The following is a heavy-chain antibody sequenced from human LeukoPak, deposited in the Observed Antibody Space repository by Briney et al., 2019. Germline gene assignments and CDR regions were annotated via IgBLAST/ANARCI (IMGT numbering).Heavy chain of an antibody. CDR3: AREDFCSSGNCLDP. CDR1: GYTFTGYY. D-gene: IGHD6-13*01. Sequence: ASVTVSCKASGYTFTGYYIHWVRQAPGQGLEWMGWINPKSGGANYAQKFQGRVTMTRDTSISTAYMELSRLRSVDTAVYYCAREDFCSSGNCLDPWGQGTLVTVSS. CDR2: INPKSGGA. V-gene: IGHV1-2*02. J-gene: IGHJ5*02.